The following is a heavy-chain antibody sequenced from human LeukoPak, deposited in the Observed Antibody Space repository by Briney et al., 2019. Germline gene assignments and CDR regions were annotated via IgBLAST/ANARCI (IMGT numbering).Heavy chain of an antibody. CDR3: ATSRTLDH. CDR1: GFTFSSYW. J-gene: IGHJ4*02. V-gene: IGHV3-7*05. Sequence: GGSLRLSCAAPGFTFSSYWMNWVRQAPGKGLEWVANIKQDGSEKYYVDSVKGRFTISRDNAKSSLYLQMDSLRVEDTAVYYCATSRTLDHWGQGTLVTVSS. CDR2: IKQDGSEK.